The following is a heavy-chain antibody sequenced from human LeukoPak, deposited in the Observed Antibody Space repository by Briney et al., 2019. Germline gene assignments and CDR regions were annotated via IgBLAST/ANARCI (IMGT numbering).Heavy chain of an antibody. CDR1: GGTFSSYA. D-gene: IGHD3-22*01. V-gene: IGHV1-69*04. CDR3: AIDSCGYYYYYYYMDV. J-gene: IGHJ6*03. Sequence: ASVKVSCKASGGTFSSYAISWVREAPGQGLEWMGRIIPILGIANYAQKFQGRVTITADKSTSTAYMELSSLRSEDTAVYYCAIDSCGYYYYYYYMDVWGKGTTVTVSS. CDR2: IIPILGIA.